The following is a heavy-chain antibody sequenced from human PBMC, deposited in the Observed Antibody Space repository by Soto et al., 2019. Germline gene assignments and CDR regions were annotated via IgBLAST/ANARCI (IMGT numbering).Heavy chain of an antibody. CDR3: ATSRMSLVRGISSFDY. CDR1: GGSISIGGYY. CDR2: SYYSGST. J-gene: IGHJ4*02. V-gene: IGHV4-31*03. D-gene: IGHD3-10*01. Sequence: QVQLQESGPGLVKPSQTLSLTCTVSGGSISIGGYYWSWIRQHPGKGLEWIGYSYYSGSTYYNPSINRRVTISVETSKNEFSLKLSSVTAADTAGYYCATSRMSLVRGISSFDYWGQGTLVTVSS.